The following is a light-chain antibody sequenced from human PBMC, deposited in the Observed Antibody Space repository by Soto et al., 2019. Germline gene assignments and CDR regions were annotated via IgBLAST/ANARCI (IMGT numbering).Light chain of an antibody. Sequence: DIQLTQSPSFLSASAGDRITITCPASQDVSDYLAWYQHAPGKAPNLLIYAAYTLQSGVPSRFSGSGSGTEFSLTITSLQPEDFATYYCQYLNGAPTITFGQGARLEIK. J-gene: IGKJ5*01. V-gene: IGKV1-9*01. CDR1: QDVSDY. CDR3: QYLNGAPTIT. CDR2: AAY.